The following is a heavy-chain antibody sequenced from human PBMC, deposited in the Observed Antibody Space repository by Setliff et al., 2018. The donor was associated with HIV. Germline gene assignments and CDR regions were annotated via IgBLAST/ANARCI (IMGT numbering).Heavy chain of an antibody. V-gene: IGHV3-48*03. J-gene: IGHJ4*02. D-gene: IGHD3-10*01. CDR1: GGSISRSSYS. CDR2: ISSSGNTV. Sequence: LSLTCTVSGGSISRSSYSWAWIRQPPGKGLEWVSYISSSGNTVYYADSVKGRFAISRDNAKRSLYLQMNSLRGEDTAVYYCARYFRDGSYNDYWGQGTLVTVSS. CDR3: ARYFRDGSYNDY.